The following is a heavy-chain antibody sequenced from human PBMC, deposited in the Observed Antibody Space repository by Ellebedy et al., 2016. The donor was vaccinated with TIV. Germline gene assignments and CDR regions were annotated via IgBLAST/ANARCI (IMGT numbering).Heavy chain of an antibody. CDR1: GFTFSNAW. CDR3: ARETTGWEHLDY. CDR2: IYSGGST. Sequence: GGSLRLSXAASGFTFSNAWMSWVRQAPGKGLEWVSVIYSGGSTYYADSVKGRFTISRDNSKNTLYLQMNSLRAEDTAVYYCARETTGWEHLDYWGQGTLVTVSS. J-gene: IGHJ4*02. D-gene: IGHD1-26*01. V-gene: IGHV3-66*01.